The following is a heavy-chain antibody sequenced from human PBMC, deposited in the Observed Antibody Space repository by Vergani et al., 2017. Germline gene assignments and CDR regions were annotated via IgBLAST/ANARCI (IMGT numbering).Heavy chain of an antibody. V-gene: IGHV1-2*02. CDR2: INPNSGGT. CDR1: GYTFTGYY. Sequence: QVQLVQSGAEVKKPGASVKVSCKASGYTFTGYYMHWVRQAPGQGLEWMGWINPNSGGTNYAQKFQGRVTMTRDTSISTAYMELSRLRSDDTAVYYCARDLGGGSYPYYFDYWGQGTLVTVSS. D-gene: IGHD1-26*01. CDR3: ARDLGGGSYPYYFDY. J-gene: IGHJ4*02.